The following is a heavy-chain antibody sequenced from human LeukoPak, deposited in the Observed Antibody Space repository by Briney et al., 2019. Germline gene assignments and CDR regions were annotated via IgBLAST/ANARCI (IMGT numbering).Heavy chain of an antibody. D-gene: IGHD5-24*01. J-gene: IGHJ4*02. CDR2: IKQDGSEK. CDR1: GFSFSTFW. CDR3: ARDPVSGDVDY. Sequence: PGGSLRLSCAGSGFSFSTFWMSWVRQAPGMGLEWVANIKQDGSEKYYVDSVKGRFSISRDNAENSLYLQMNSLRVEDTAEYYCARDPVSGDVDYWGQGTLVTVSS. V-gene: IGHV3-7*01.